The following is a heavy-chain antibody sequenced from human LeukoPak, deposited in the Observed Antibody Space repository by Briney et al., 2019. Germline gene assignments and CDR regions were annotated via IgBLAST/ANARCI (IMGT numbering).Heavy chain of an antibody. CDR1: GYTFTSYD. D-gene: IGHD1-26*01. V-gene: IGHV1-8*01. CDR2: MNANSGNT. CDR3: AGQVGATGSIDY. J-gene: IGHJ4*02. Sequence: VASVKVSCKASGYTFTSYDINWVRQAPGQGLEWMGWMNANSGNTGYAQKFQGRVTMTRHTSISTAYMELSSLRSEDPAVYSCAGQVGATGSIDYWGQGTLVTVSS.